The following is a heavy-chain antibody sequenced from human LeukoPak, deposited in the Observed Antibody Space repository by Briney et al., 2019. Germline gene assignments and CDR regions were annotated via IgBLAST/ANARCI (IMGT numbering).Heavy chain of an antibody. J-gene: IGHJ5*02. CDR1: GYTFTSYA. CDR2: INAGNGNT. V-gene: IGHV1-3*01. CDR3: ARDLLAHCSGTSCPFDP. Sequence: ASVKVSCKASGYTFTSYAMHWVRQAPGQRLEWMGWINAGNGNTKYSQEFQGRVTITRDTSASTAYVELSSLRSEDTAVYYCARDLLAHCSGTSCPFDPWGQGTLVTVSS. D-gene: IGHD2-2*01.